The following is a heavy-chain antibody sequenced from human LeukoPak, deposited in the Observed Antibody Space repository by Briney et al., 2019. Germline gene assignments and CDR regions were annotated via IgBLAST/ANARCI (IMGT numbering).Heavy chain of an antibody. CDR2: IYYSGST. CDR1: GGSISSSSDY. Sequence: SETLSLTCTVSGGSISSSSDYWGWIRQPAGKGLEWIGCIYYSGSTSYNPSLRSRVTISVDTSKNQFSLRLSSVTAADTAVYYCARLQYGDFYFDYWGQGTLVTVSS. D-gene: IGHD4-17*01. V-gene: IGHV4-39*01. J-gene: IGHJ4*02. CDR3: ARLQYGDFYFDY.